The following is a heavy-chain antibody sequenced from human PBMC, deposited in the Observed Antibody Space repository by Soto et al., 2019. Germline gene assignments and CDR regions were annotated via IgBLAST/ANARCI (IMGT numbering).Heavy chain of an antibody. Sequence: QMQLVQSGPEVKKPGTSVKVSCKASGFTFTSSAVQWVRQARGQRLEWIGWIVVGSGNTNYAQKFQERVTITRDMSTSTAYMELSSLRSEDTAVYYCAADPYCLNYYYGMDVWGQGTTVTVSS. D-gene: IGHD2-15*01. V-gene: IGHV1-58*01. CDR2: IVVGSGNT. CDR1: GFTFTSSA. J-gene: IGHJ6*02. CDR3: AADPYCLNYYYGMDV.